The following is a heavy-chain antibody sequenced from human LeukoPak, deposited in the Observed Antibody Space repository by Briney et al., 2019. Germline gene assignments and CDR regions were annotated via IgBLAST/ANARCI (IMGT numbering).Heavy chain of an antibody. CDR1: GGSISSGGYY. D-gene: IGHD2-15*01. J-gene: IGHJ2*01. CDR3: ATSLSSHHPPNWYFDL. CDR2: IYYSGST. V-gene: IGHV4-30-4*08. Sequence: PSQTLSLTCTVSGGSISSGGYYWSWIRQPPGKGLEWIGYIYYSGSTYYNPSLKSRVTISVDTSKNQFSLKLSSVTAADTAVYYCATSLSSHHPPNWYFDLWGRGTLVTVSS.